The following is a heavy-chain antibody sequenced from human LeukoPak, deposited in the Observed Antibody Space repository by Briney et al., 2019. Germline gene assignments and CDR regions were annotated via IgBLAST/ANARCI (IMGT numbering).Heavy chain of an antibody. Sequence: PSETLSLTCTVSGGSISSSRYYWGWIRQPPGKGLEWIGSIYYSGSTYYNPSLKSRVTISVDTSKNQFSLKLSSVTAADTAVYYCARHQYYDFWSGYPYYFDYWGQGTLVTVSS. D-gene: IGHD3-3*01. V-gene: IGHV4-39*01. CDR1: GGSISSSRYY. CDR3: ARHQYYDFWSGYPYYFDY. CDR2: IYYSGST. J-gene: IGHJ4*02.